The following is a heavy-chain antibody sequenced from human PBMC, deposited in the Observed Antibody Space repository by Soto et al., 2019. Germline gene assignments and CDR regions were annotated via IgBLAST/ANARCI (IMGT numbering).Heavy chain of an antibody. D-gene: IGHD4-17*01. CDR3: XXXXAAXXYGDYEPXNSFDY. CDR1: GFSLSTSGVG. CDR2: IYWDDDK. Sequence: QITLKESGPTLVKPTQTLTLTCTFSGFSLSTSGVGVGWXRXPXGKALEWLALIYWDDDKRYSPSLKSRLTITKDTSXXXVXXXXXXXXXXXXXXXXXXXXXAAXXYGDYEPXNSFDYWGQGTLVTVSS. J-gene: IGHJ4*02. V-gene: IGHV2-5*02.